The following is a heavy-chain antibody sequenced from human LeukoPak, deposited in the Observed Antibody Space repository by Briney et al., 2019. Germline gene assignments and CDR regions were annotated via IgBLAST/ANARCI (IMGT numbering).Heavy chain of an antibody. CDR1: GVTFSSYG. Sequence: GRSLRLSCAASGVTFSSYGMHWVRQAPGKGLEWVAVISYDGSSKYYADSVKGRFTISRDNSKNTLYLQMNSLRAEDTAVYYCAKDHLAVAGTPGYWGQGTLVTVSS. D-gene: IGHD6-19*01. V-gene: IGHV3-30*18. CDR2: ISYDGSSK. CDR3: AKDHLAVAGTPGY. J-gene: IGHJ4*02.